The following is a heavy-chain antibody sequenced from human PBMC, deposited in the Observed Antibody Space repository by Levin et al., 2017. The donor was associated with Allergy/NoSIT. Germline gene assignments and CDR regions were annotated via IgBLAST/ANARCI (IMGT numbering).Heavy chain of an antibody. D-gene: IGHD3-3*01. CDR3: ARGHTRNYDFWSGYYMGGD. V-gene: IGHV7-4-1*02. CDR1: GYTFTSYA. J-gene: IGHJ4*02. Sequence: ASVKVSCKASGYTFTSYAMNWVRQAPGQGLEWMGWINTNTGNPTYAQGFTGRFVFSLDTSVSTAYLQISSLKAEDTAVYYCARGHTRNYDFWSGYYMGGDWGQGTLVTVSS. CDR2: INTNTGNP.